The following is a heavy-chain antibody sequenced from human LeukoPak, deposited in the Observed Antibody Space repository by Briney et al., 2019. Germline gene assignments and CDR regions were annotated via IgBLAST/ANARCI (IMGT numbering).Heavy chain of an antibody. V-gene: IGHV1-69*04. CDR3: ARDEGPYGSGSYVYY. CDR2: IIPILGIA. D-gene: IGHD3-10*01. J-gene: IGHJ4*02. Sequence: ASVKVSCKASGYTFTSYGISWVRQAPGQGLEWMGRIIPILGIANYAQKFQGRVTITADKSTSTAYMELSSLRSEDTAVYYCARDEGPYGSGSYVYYWGQGTLVTVSS. CDR1: GYTFTSYG.